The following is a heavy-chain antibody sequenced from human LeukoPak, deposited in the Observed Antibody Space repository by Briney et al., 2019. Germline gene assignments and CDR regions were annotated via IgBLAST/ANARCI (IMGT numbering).Heavy chain of an antibody. V-gene: IGHV4-59*12. CDR1: GGSISSYY. Sequence: SETLSLTCTVSGGSISSYYWSWIRQPPGKGLEWIGYIYYSGSTNYNPSLKSRVTISVDTSKNQFSLKLSSVTAADTAVYYCLTMVRGVIIGTPHYWGQGTLVTVSS. CDR3: LTMVRGVIIGTPHY. J-gene: IGHJ4*02. D-gene: IGHD3-10*01. CDR2: IYYSGST.